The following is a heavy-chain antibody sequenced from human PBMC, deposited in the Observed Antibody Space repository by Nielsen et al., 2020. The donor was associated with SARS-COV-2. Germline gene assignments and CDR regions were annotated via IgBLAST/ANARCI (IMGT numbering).Heavy chain of an antibody. V-gene: IGHV2-70*01. CDR2: IDWDDET. J-gene: IGHJ4*02. D-gene: IGHD5-12*01. Sequence: SGPTLVKPTQTLTLTCSFSGFSLTTSNMCVSWIRQPPGKALEWLALIDWDDETLYSTSLKTRLTISKDTSKSQVVLTMTNMDPVDTATYYCARTSATGYSDFWGQGALVTVS. CDR3: ARTSATGYSDF. CDR1: GFSLTTSNMC.